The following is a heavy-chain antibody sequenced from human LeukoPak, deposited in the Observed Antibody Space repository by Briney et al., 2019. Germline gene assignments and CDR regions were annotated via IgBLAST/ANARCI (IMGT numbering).Heavy chain of an antibody. Sequence: GGSLRLSCAASGFTFSSYGVHRVRQAPGKGLEWVAVISSDGSIKYYADSVKGRFTISRDNSKNTLYLQMNSLRAEDTAVFYCAKALSRSSGWYYFDSWGQGTLVTVSS. CDR2: ISSDGSIK. D-gene: IGHD6-19*01. CDR3: AKALSRSSGWYYFDS. CDR1: GFTFSSYG. V-gene: IGHV3-30*18. J-gene: IGHJ4*02.